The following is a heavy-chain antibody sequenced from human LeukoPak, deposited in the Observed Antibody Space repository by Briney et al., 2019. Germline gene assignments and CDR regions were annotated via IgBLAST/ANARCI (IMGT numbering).Heavy chain of an antibody. CDR2: ISSSSSYI. CDR1: GFTFSSYS. Sequence: GGSLRLSCAASGFTFSSYSMNCVRQAPGKGLEWVSSISSSSSYIYYADSVKGRFTISRDNAKNSLYLQMNSLRAEDTAVYYCARNDQLLYYYYYYMDVWGKGTTVTVSS. D-gene: IGHD2-2*01. V-gene: IGHV3-21*01. J-gene: IGHJ6*03. CDR3: ARNDQLLYYYYYYMDV.